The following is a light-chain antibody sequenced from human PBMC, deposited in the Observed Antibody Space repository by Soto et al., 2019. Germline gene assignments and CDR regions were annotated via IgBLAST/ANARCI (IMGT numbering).Light chain of an antibody. V-gene: IGLV1-44*01. CDR3: AAWDDSLNGWV. CDR2: SNN. J-gene: IGLJ3*02. CDR1: SSNIGSNT. Sequence: QSVLTQPPSASGTPGQRVTISCSGSSSNIGSNTVNWYQQLPGTAPKLLIYSNNQRPSGVPDRFSGSKSGTSASLAISGLXXXXXADYYCAAWDDSLNGWVFGGGTKLTVL.